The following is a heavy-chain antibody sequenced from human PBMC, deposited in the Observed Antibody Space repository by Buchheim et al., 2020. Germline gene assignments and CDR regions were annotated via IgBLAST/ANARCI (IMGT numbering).Heavy chain of an antibody. J-gene: IGHJ6*02. CDR3: ARAGVFGVVIIMDYYGMDV. Sequence: QVQLVQSGAEVKKPGASVKVSCKASGYTFTSYAMHWVRQAPGQRLEWMGWINAGNGNTKYSQKFQGRVTITRDTSASSDYMELSGLRSEDTAVYYCARAGVFGVVIIMDYYGMDVWGQGTT. V-gene: IGHV1-3*01. CDR1: GYTFTSYA. D-gene: IGHD3-3*01. CDR2: INAGNGNT.